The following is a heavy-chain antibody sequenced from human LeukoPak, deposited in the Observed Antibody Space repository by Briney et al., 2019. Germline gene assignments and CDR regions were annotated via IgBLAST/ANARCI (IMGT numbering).Heavy chain of an antibody. Sequence: QPGRSLRLSCAASGFTFDDYAMHWVRQAPGKGLEWVSGISWNSGSIGYADSVKGRFTISRDNAQNSLYLQMNSLRAEDTALYYCAKDGKYYDSSGYYDYWGQGTLVTVSS. J-gene: IGHJ4*02. D-gene: IGHD3-22*01. CDR2: ISWNSGSI. CDR1: GFTFDDYA. CDR3: AKDGKYYDSSGYYDY. V-gene: IGHV3-9*01.